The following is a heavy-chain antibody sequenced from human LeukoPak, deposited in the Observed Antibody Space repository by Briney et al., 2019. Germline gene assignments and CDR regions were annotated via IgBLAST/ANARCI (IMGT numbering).Heavy chain of an antibody. CDR3: ATVALGEDCTNGVCFLFDY. J-gene: IGHJ4*02. V-gene: IGHV1-24*01. CDR2: FDPEDGET. D-gene: IGHD2-8*01. Sequence: ASVKVSCKVSGYTLTELSMHWVRQAPGKGLEWGGGFDPEDGETIYAQKFQGRVTMTEDTSTDTAYMELSSMRSEDTAVYYCATVALGEDCTNGVCFLFDYWGQGTLVTVSS. CDR1: GYTLTELS.